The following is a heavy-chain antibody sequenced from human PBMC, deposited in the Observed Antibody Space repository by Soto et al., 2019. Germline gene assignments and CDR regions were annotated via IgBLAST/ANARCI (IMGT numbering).Heavy chain of an antibody. D-gene: IGHD3-3*01. J-gene: IGHJ1*01. CDR1: GFTFSDYY. CDR3: ARNPFNDFWSCYPNPPGKYFQH. Sequence: ESGGGLVTPGGSLRLSCAASGFTFSDYYMSWIRQAPGKGLEWVSYISSSGSTIYYADSVKGRFTISRDNAKNSLYLQMNSMRVEEAAVYYCARNPFNDFWSCYPNPPGKYFQHWGQGTLVTVSS. V-gene: IGHV3-11*01. CDR2: ISSSGSTI.